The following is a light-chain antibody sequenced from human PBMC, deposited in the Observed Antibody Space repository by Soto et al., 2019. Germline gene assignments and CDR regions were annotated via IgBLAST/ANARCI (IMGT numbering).Light chain of an antibody. CDR1: QSVLYSSNNKNY. J-gene: IGKJ2*01. CDR3: QQYESTPPT. V-gene: IGKV4-1*01. CDR2: WAS. Sequence: DIVMTQSPDSLAVSLGERATINCKSSQSVLYSSNNKNYLAWYQQRPGQPPKLLIYWASTRESGVPDRFSGSGSGTDFTLTITILQAEDVAVYYCQQYESTPPTFGQGTMLEIK.